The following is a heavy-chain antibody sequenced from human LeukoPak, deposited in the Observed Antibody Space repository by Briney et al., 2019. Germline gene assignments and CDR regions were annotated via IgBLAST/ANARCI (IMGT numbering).Heavy chain of an antibody. CDR1: GFTFSGYW. CDR2: INSDGGTT. D-gene: IGHD1-26*01. V-gene: IGHV3-74*01. CDR3: AISRYSGTSLDY. Sequence: PGGSLRLSCAASGFTFSGYWMHWVRHAPGKGLVWVSRINSDGGTTTYADSVKGRFTISRDNAKSTLYLQMNSLRIEDTAVYYCAISRYSGTSLDYWGQGSLVTVPS. J-gene: IGHJ4*02.